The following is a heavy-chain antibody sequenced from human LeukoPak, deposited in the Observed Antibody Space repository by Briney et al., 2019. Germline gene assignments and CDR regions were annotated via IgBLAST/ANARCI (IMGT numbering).Heavy chain of an antibody. CDR1: GYTLTELS. J-gene: IGHJ4*02. V-gene: IGHV1-24*01. Sequence: ASVKLSCKVSGYTLTELSMHWVRQSPGKGLEWMGGFDPEDGETIHAQKFQGRVTMTGDTSTDTAYMELNSLRAEDTAVYYCATEGPTMFYSGSYYFDYWGQGTLVTVSS. CDR2: FDPEDGET. D-gene: IGHD1-26*01. CDR3: ATEGPTMFYSGSYYFDY.